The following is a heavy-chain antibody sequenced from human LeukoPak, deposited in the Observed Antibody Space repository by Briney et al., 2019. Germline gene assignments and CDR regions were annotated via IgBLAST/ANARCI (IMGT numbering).Heavy chain of an antibody. Sequence: ASVKVSCKASGYTFTDYYIHWVRQAPGQGLEWMGWISAYSGNTNYAQNLQGRVTMTTDTSTSTAYMELRSLRSDDTAVYYCARDRYYDATGQVDYWGQGTLVTVSS. D-gene: IGHD3-22*01. V-gene: IGHV1-18*04. CDR2: ISAYSGNT. CDR3: ARDRYYDATGQVDY. CDR1: GYTFTDYY. J-gene: IGHJ4*02.